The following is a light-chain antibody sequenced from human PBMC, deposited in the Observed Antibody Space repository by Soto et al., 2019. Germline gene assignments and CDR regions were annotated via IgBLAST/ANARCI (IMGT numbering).Light chain of an antibody. Sequence: QSVLTQPPSASGTPGQRVTISCSGSSSNLGSNYVYWYQQLPGTAPKLLIYRNNQRPSGVPDRFSGSKSGTSASLAISGLRSEDEGDYYCAAWDDSLSVFSGTGTKLTVL. CDR2: RNN. V-gene: IGLV1-47*01. J-gene: IGLJ1*01. CDR3: AAWDDSLSVF. CDR1: SSNLGSNY.